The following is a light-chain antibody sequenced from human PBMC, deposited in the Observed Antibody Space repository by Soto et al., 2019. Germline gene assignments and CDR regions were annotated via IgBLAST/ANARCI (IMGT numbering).Light chain of an antibody. Sequence: DVQMTQSPSSLSASVGDRVTITCRASEDINGWLAWYQQKPGTAPKSLIYAASILQTGVPSRFSGSGSGTDFTLTISSLQPEDSATYYCQQYNSYPLTFGGGTKVEIK. CDR1: EDINGW. V-gene: IGKV1D-16*01. CDR3: QQYNSYPLT. J-gene: IGKJ4*01. CDR2: AAS.